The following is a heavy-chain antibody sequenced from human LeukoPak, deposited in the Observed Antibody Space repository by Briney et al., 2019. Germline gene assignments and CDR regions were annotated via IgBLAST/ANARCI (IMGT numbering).Heavy chain of an antibody. CDR3: ARGRSIAARQDWFDP. CDR1: GYTFTSYD. D-gene: IGHD6-6*01. Sequence: ASVKVSCKASGYTFTSYDITWVRQATGQGREWMGWMNPNSGNTGYAQKFQGRVTMTRNTSISTAYMELSSLRSEDTAVYYCARGRSIAARQDWFDPWGQGTLVTVSS. V-gene: IGHV1-8*01. CDR2: MNPNSGNT. J-gene: IGHJ5*02.